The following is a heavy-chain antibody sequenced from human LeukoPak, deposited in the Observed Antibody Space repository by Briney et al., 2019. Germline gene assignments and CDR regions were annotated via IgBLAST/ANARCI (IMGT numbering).Heavy chain of an antibody. CDR2: IWYDGSNK. CDR1: GFTFSSYG. Sequence: GGSLRLSCAASGFTFSSYGMHWVRQAPGKGLEWVAVIWYDGSNKYYADSVEGRFTISRDNSKNTLYLQMNSLRAEDTAVYYCARAGRDSLFGAFDIWGQGTMVTVSS. V-gene: IGHV3-33*01. CDR3: ARAGRDSLFGAFDI. J-gene: IGHJ3*02. D-gene: IGHD2-21*01.